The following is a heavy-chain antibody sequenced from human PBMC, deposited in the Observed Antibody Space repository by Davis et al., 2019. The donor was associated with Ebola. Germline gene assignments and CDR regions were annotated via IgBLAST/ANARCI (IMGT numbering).Heavy chain of an antibody. V-gene: IGHV5-51*01. D-gene: IGHD3-3*02. J-gene: IGHJ5*02. CDR3: ARQTHHFLSGPRTWFDP. Sequence: KVSCKASGYSFTNYWIGWVRQVPGKDLEWMGVIYPGDSDTRYSPSFQGQVTISADKSISTAYLQWNSLKASDTAMYYCARQTHHFLSGPRTWFDPWGQGTLVTVSS. CDR1: GYSFTNYW. CDR2: IYPGDSDT.